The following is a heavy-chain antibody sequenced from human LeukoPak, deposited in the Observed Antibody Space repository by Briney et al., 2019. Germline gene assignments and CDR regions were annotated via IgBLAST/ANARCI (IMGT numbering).Heavy chain of an antibody. J-gene: IGHJ5*02. CDR2: VKTKGDGGAA. CDR1: GFTFSSYG. D-gene: IGHD2-8*01. Sequence: GGSLRLSCAASGFTFSSYGMHWVRQAPGKGLEWVGRVKTKGDGGAADYAAPVKGRFTISRDDSTKTLYLQMNSLKTEDTAVYYCTTDRMIYATNWAVSWFDPWGQGTLVTVSS. V-gene: IGHV3-15*01. CDR3: TTDRMIYATNWAVSWFDP.